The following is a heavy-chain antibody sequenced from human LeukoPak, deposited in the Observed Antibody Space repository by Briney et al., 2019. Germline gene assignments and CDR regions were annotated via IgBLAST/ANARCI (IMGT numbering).Heavy chain of an antibody. CDR3: ARDPVVPAARLDY. D-gene: IGHD2-2*01. Sequence: GGSLRLSCAASGFTFSSYAMHWVRQAPGKGLEWVAVISYDGSNKYYADSVKGRFTISRVNSKNTLYLQMNSLRAEDTAVYYCARDPVVPAARLDYWGQGTLVTVSS. CDR1: GFTFSSYA. J-gene: IGHJ4*02. V-gene: IGHV3-30*01. CDR2: ISYDGSNK.